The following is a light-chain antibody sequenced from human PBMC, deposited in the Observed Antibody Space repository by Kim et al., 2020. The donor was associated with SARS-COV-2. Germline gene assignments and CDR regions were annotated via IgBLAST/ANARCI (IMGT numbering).Light chain of an antibody. J-gene: IGKJ4*01. Sequence: EIVLTQSPGTLSLSPGERATLSCRASQSITSSYLAWYQQKPGQAPRLLIYDASSRATGIPDRFSGSGSGTDFTLTISRLEPEDFAVYHCQQYGRSPPLTFGGGTTVEIK. CDR3: QQYGRSPPLT. CDR2: DAS. CDR1: QSITSSY. V-gene: IGKV3-20*01.